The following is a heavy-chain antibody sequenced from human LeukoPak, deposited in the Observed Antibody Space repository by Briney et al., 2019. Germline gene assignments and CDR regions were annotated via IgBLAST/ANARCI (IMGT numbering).Heavy chain of an antibody. CDR2: INHSGST. V-gene: IGHV4-34*01. CDR3: ARGPKAVAVS. D-gene: IGHD6-19*01. Sequence: SETLSLTCAAYGGSFSGYYWSWIRQPPGKGLEWIGEINHSGSTNYNPSLKSRVTISVDTSKNQFSLKLSSVTAADTAVYYCARGPKAVAVSWGQGTLVTVSS. J-gene: IGHJ5*02. CDR1: GGSFSGYY.